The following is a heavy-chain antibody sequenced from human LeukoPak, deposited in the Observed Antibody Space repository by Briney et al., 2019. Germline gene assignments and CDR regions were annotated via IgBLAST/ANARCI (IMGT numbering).Heavy chain of an antibody. CDR1: GGTFSSYA. V-gene: IGHV1-69*04. D-gene: IGHD3-9*01. CDR2: IIPILGIA. CDR3: ATGLQAYYDILTGVDY. Sequence: ASVKVSCKASGGTFSSYAISWVRQAPGQGLEWMGRIIPILGIANYAQKFQGRVTMTEDTSTDTAYMELSSLRSEDTAVYYCATGLQAYYDILTGVDYWGQGTLVTVSS. J-gene: IGHJ4*02.